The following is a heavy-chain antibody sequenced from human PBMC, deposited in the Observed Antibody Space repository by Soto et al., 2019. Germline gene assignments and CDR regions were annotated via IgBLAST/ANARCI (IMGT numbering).Heavy chain of an antibody. D-gene: IGHD3-9*01. J-gene: IGHJ4*02. CDR2: ISAYNGNT. CDR3: ARDHYDILTGYYRAPGY. CDR1: GYTFTSYG. Sequence: ASVKVSCKASGYTFTSYGISWVRQAPGQGLEWMGWISAYNGNTNYAQKLQGRVTMTTDTSTSTAYMELRSLRSDDTAVYYCARDHYDILTGYYRAPGYRGQGTLVTVSS. V-gene: IGHV1-18*01.